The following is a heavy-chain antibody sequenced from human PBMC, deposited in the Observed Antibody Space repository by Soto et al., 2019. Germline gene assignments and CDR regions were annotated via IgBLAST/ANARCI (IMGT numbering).Heavy chain of an antibody. CDR3: ATAVRAMRGAFDI. CDR1: GYTLTELS. Sequence: GASVKISCKISGYTLTELSMHWVRQAPGKGLEWMGGFDPEDGETICAQKFQGRVTMTEDTSTDTAYMELSRLRSEDTAVYYCATAVRAMRGAFDIWGKGTTVTVSS. J-gene: IGHJ3*02. CDR2: FDPEDGET. D-gene: IGHD1-1*01. V-gene: IGHV1-24*01.